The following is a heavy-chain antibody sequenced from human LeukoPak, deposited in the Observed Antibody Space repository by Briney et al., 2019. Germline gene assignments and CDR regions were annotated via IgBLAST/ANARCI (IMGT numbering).Heavy chain of an antibody. J-gene: IGHJ3*02. CDR3: ARVIWSAIVVVPPPPNAFDI. V-gene: IGHV3-53*01. CDR2: FYRGGDT. D-gene: IGHD2-2*01. CDR1: GLTVSSNY. Sequence: GGSLRLSCAVSGLTVSSNYMSWVRQAPGKGLEWVSVFYRGGDTYYGDSVKGRFTISRDSSKNTLYLQMNNLRAEDTAVYHGARVIWSAIVVVPPPPNAFDIWGQGTMVTVSS.